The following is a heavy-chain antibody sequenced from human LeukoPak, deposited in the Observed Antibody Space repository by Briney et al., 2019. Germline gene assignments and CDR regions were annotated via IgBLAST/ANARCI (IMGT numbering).Heavy chain of an antibody. CDR3: ARGDGSHSYAKGFDI. CDR2: IYYSGST. J-gene: IGHJ3*02. V-gene: IGHV4-31*03. CDR1: GESMRTGGYY. Sequence: PSETLSLTCSVSGESMRTGGYYWTWIRQHPGKGLEWIGYIYYSGSTYYNPSLKDRISMSVDTSNNRFSVKLTAVTAADTAVYFCARGDGSHSYAKGFDIWGRGTLVTVSS. D-gene: IGHD3-16*01.